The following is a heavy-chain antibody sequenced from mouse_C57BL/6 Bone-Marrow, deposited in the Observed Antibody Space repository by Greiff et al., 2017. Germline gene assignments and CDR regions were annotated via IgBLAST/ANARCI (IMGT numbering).Heavy chain of an antibody. CDR2: IYPGSGST. V-gene: IGHV1-55*01. Sequence: QVQLQQPGAELVKPGASVKMSCKASGYTFTSYWITWVKQRPGQGLEWIGDIYPGSGSTNYNEKFKSKATLTVDTSSSTAYMQLSSLTSEDSAVYYCARCPITTVAYWYFDVWGTGTTVTVFS. J-gene: IGHJ1*03. CDR1: GYTFTSYW. D-gene: IGHD1-1*01. CDR3: ARCPITTVAYWYFDV.